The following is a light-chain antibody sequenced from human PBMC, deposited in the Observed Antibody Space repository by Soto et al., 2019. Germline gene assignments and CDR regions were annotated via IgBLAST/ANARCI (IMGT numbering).Light chain of an antibody. V-gene: IGKV1-9*01. CDR3: QQLNSYPRT. CDR1: QGISSY. CDR2: AAS. Sequence: IQLTQSPSSLSASVGDRVTITCRASQGISSYLAWYQQKPGKAPKLLIYAASTLQSGVPSRFSGSGSGTDFTLTSSRLQPEDFATYYCQQLNSYPRTFGGGTKVEIK. J-gene: IGKJ4*01.